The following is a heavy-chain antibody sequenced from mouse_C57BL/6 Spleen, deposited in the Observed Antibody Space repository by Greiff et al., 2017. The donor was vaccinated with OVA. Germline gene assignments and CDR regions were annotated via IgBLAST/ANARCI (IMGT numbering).Heavy chain of an antibody. CDR1: GYTFTSYW. J-gene: IGHJ2*01. V-gene: IGHV1-69*01. CDR2: IDPSDSYT. CDR3: ARRGRATQGLGFDY. Sequence: QVQLQQPGAELVMPGASVKLSCKASGYTFTSYWMHWVKQRPGQGLEWIGEIDPSDSYTNYNQKFKGKSTLTVDKSSSTAYMQLSSLTSEDSAVYYCARRGRATQGLGFDYWGQGTTLTVSS. D-gene: IGHD3-1*01.